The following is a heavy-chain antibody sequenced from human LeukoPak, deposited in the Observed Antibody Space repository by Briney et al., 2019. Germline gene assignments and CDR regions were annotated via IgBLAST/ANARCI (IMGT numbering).Heavy chain of an antibody. CDR2: INWNGGST. V-gene: IGHV3-20*04. J-gene: IGHJ6*03. CDR1: GFTFDDYG. Sequence: GGSLRLSCAASGFTFDDYGMSWVRQAPGKGLEWVSGINWNGGSTGYADSVKGRFTVSRDNAKNSLYLQMNSLRAEDTALYYCARVPRRDYMDVWGKGTTVTASS. CDR3: ARVPRRDYMDV.